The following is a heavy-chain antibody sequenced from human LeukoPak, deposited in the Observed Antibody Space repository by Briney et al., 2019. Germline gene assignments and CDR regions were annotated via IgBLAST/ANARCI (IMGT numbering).Heavy chain of an antibody. V-gene: IGHV3-48*03. CDR2: ISSSGSTI. D-gene: IGHD6-19*01. CDR1: GFTFSSYE. Sequence: GGSLRLSCAASGFTFSSYEMNWVRQAPGKGLEWVSYISSSGSTIYYADSVKGRFTISRDNAKNSLYLQMNSLRAEDTAVYYCARVEGSSGWYSFGSYYMDVWGKGTTVTISS. CDR3: ARVEGSSGWYSFGSYYMDV. J-gene: IGHJ6*03.